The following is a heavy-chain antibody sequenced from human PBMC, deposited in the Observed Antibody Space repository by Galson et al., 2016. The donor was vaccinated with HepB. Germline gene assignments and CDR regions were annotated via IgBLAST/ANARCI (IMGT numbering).Heavy chain of an antibody. CDR3: ARDRGGSAGAFNWFDP. Sequence: SLRLSCAASGFTFSTNWMHWVRQAPGKGLVWVSRINGDGTITDYADSVKGRFTISRDNAENTLYLQMNSLRVEDTAVSYCARDRGGSAGAFNWFDPWGQGALVTVSS. D-gene: IGHD3-10*01. J-gene: IGHJ5*02. CDR2: INGDGTIT. V-gene: IGHV3-74*01. CDR1: GFTFSTNW.